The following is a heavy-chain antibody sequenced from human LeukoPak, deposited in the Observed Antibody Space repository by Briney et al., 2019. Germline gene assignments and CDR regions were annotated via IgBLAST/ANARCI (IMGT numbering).Heavy chain of an antibody. CDR2: IYPGDSDT. Sequence: GESLKISCKGSGYSFTSYWIGWVRQMPGKGLEWMGIIYPGDSDTRYSPSLQGQVTISADKSISTAYLQWSSLKASDTAMYYCARQGSYYDSSGYPWGAFDIWGQGTMVTVSS. D-gene: IGHD3-22*01. CDR1: GYSFTSYW. CDR3: ARQGSYYDSSGYPWGAFDI. V-gene: IGHV5-51*01. J-gene: IGHJ3*02.